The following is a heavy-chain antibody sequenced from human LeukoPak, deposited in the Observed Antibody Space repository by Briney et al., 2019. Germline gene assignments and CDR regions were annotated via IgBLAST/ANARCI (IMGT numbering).Heavy chain of an antibody. CDR1: GGSFNGYY. D-gene: IGHD3-10*01. J-gene: IGHJ4*02. Sequence: SETLSLTCAVYGGSFNGYYWTWLRQPPGKGLEWIGEINRGGSTDYNPSLKSRVTISVDTSKNQFSLRLSSVTAADTAVYYCARGRGSGSYYHYCGQGTLVTVSS. CDR3: ARGRGSGSYYHY. CDR2: INRGGST. V-gene: IGHV4-34*01.